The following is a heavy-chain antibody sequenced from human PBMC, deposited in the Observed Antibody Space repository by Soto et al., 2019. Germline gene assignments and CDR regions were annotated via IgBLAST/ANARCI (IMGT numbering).Heavy chain of an antibody. CDR1: GGTFSSYT. V-gene: IGHV1-69*02. CDR3: ARVLAYCGGDCYPVFDY. J-gene: IGHJ4*02. D-gene: IGHD2-21*02. Sequence: QVQLVQSGAEVKKPGSSVKVSCKASGGTFSSYTISWVRQAPGQGLEWMGRIIPILGIANYAQKFQGRGTITADKSTSTADMELSSLRSEDTAVYYCARVLAYCGGDCYPVFDYWGQGTLVTVSS. CDR2: IIPILGIA.